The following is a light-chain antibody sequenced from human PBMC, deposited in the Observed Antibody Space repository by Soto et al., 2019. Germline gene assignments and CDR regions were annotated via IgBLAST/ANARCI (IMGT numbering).Light chain of an antibody. J-gene: IGKJ4*01. Sequence: MTQSPATLSASPCDRVTITFRASQVISNYLAWYQQKSGKDPKLLIYAASTLQSGVPSRFSGSGSGTDFTLTISSLQPEDVATYYCQKYNSAPLTFGGGTKVDIK. V-gene: IGKV1-27*01. CDR3: QKYNSAPLT. CDR2: AAS. CDR1: QVISNY.